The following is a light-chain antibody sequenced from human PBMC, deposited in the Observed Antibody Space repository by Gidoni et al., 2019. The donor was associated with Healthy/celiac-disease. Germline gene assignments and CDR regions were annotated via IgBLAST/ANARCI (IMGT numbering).Light chain of an antibody. CDR2: EVS. J-gene: IGLJ2*01. Sequence: QSALTQPASVSGSPGQSITISCTGTSSDVGGYNYFSWYQQHPGKAPNLMIYEVSNRPSGVSNRFSGSNSGNTASLTISGLQAEDEADYYCSSYTSSSTLVFGGGTKLTVL. CDR3: SSYTSSSTLV. CDR1: SSDVGGYNY. V-gene: IGLV2-14*01.